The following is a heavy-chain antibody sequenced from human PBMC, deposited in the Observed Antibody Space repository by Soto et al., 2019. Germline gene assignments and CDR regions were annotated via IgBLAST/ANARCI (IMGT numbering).Heavy chain of an antibody. D-gene: IGHD2-2*01. CDR3: ARSVSVVPAAMRAFDI. CDR1: GYTFTSYA. CDR2: INAGNGNT. Sequence: GASVKVSCKASGYTFTSYAMHWVRQAPGQRLEWMGWINAGNGNTKYSQKFQGRVTITRDTSASTAYMELSSLRSEDTAVYYCARSVSVVPAAMRAFDIWGQGTMVTVSS. J-gene: IGHJ3*02. V-gene: IGHV1-3*01.